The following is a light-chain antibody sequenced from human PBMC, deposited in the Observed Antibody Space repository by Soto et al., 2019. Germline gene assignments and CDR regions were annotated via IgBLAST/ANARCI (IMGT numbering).Light chain of an antibody. CDR2: EGT. CDR3: CSYAGSSTWV. CDR1: SSNVGNYVL. Sequence: QSVLTQPASVSGSPGQSITISCTGNSSNVGNYVLVSWYQQHPGKAPKFIIYEGTQRPSGVSNRFSGSKSGNTASLTVSGLQAEDEADYYCCSYAGSSTWVFGGGTKVTVL. V-gene: IGLV2-23*01. J-gene: IGLJ3*02.